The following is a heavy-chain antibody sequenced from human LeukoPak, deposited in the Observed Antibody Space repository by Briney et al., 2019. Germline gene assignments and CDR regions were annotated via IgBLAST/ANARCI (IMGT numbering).Heavy chain of an antibody. CDR3: VRDISRLGSSPEGFDY. J-gene: IGHJ4*02. CDR1: GYTFTSYG. V-gene: IGHV1-2*02. D-gene: IGHD6-6*01. Sequence: GASVKVSCKASGYTFTSYGISWVRQAPGQGLEWMGWINPNSGGTNYAQKFQGRVTMTRDTSISTAYMELSRLRSDDTAVYYCVRDISRLGSSPEGFDYWGQGTLVTVSS. CDR2: INPNSGGT.